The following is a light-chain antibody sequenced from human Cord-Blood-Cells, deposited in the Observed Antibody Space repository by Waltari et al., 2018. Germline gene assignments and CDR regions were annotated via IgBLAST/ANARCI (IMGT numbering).Light chain of an antibody. J-gene: IGLJ3*02. V-gene: IGLV3-27*01. CDR1: VLAKKY. Sequence: SYELTQPSSVSVSPGQTARITCSGDVLAKKYARWFQQKPGQAPVLVIYKDSERPSGIPERFSGSSSGTTVTLTISGAQVEDVADYYCYSAADNNCVFGGGTKLTVL. CDR3: YSAADNNCV. CDR2: KDS.